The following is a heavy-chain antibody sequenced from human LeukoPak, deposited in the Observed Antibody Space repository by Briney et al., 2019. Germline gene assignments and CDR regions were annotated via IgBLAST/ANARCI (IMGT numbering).Heavy chain of an antibody. Sequence: GGSLRLSCVASGFVFSSHAMSWVRQALGKGLEWVSAISNGYYYADSVKGRFTISRDNSKNTVYLQMSSLRAEDTAVYFCVREAGYCTAASCSKTNWFDPWGQGTLVTVSS. D-gene: IGHD2-8*02. CDR2: ISNGY. CDR3: VREAGYCTAASCSKTNWFDP. V-gene: IGHV3-23*05. CDR1: GFVFSSHA. J-gene: IGHJ5*02.